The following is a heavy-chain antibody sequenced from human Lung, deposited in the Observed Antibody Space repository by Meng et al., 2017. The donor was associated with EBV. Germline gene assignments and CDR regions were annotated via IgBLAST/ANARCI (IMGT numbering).Heavy chain of an antibody. Sequence: YYSENTHSNPSLESRVTISVETSKNQFSLKLSSVTAEDTAVYYCARSTFDYWGQGTLVTVSS. CDR3: ARSTFDY. D-gene: IGHD1-26*01. V-gene: IGHV4-39*01. CDR2: YYSENT. J-gene: IGHJ4*02.